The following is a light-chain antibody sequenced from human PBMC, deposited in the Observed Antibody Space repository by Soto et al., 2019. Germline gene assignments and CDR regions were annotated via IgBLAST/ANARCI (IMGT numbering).Light chain of an antibody. J-gene: IGKJ3*01. CDR3: QQRSNWPPVFT. CDR1: QTISDY. V-gene: IGKV1-39*01. CDR2: DAS. Sequence: DIQMTQSPSSLSASVGDRVTITCRASQTISDYLHWYQQKPGKAPNLLIYDASNRATGIPARFSGSGSGTDFTLTISSLEPEDFAVYYCQQRSNWPPVFTFGPGTKVDIK.